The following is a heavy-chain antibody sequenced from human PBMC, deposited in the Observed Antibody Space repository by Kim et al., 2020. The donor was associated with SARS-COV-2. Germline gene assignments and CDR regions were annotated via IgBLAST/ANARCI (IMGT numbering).Heavy chain of an antibody. V-gene: IGHV4-59*13. J-gene: IGHJ5*02. CDR2: IYYSGST. D-gene: IGHD6-19*01. CDR3: ARVQMLAVAGSFDP. CDR1: GGSISSYY. Sequence: SETLSLTCTVSGGSISSYYWSWIRQPPGKGLEWIGYIYYSGSTNYNPSLKSRVTISVDTSKNQFSLKLSSVTAADTAVYYCARVQMLAVAGSFDPWGQGTLVTVSS.